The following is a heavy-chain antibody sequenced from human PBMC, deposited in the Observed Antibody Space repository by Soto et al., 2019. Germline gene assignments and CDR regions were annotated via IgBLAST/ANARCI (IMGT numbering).Heavy chain of an antibody. CDR1: GYTFTSYG. J-gene: IGHJ6*02. Sequence: QVQLVQSGAEVKKPGASVKVSCKASGYTFTSYGISWVRQAPGQGLEWMGWISAYNGNTNYAQKLQGRVTMTTDTSTSAASMALSTLRSDATASYSCSSFSIAATPPYGMDVWGQGTTVPVSS. CDR3: SSFSIAATPPYGMDV. V-gene: IGHV1-18*01. D-gene: IGHD6-13*01. CDR2: ISAYNGNT.